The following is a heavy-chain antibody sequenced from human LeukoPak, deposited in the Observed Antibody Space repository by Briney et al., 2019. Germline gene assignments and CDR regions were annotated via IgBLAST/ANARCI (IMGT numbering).Heavy chain of an antibody. D-gene: IGHD5-18*01. CDR1: GYTFTGHY. CDR2: INPNSGGT. V-gene: IGHV1-2*02. Sequence: ASVKVSCKASGYTFTGHYMHWVRQAPGQGLEWMGWINPNSGGTNYAQKFQGRVTMTRDTSISTAYMELSRLRSDDTAVYYCARDDSYGYYFDYWGQGTLVTVSS. CDR3: ARDDSYGYYFDY. J-gene: IGHJ4*02.